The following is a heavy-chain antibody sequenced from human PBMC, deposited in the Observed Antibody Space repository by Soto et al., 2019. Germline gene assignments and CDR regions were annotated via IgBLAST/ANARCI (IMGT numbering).Heavy chain of an antibody. CDR3: AKDLLLWFGNFDY. V-gene: IGHV3-23*01. Sequence: EVQLLESGGGLVQPGGSLRLSCAASGFTFSSYAMSWVRQAPGKRLEWVSAISGSGGSTYYADSVKGRFTISRDNSKNTLYLQMNSLRAEDTAVYYCAKDLLLWFGNFDYWGQGTLVTVSS. D-gene: IGHD3-10*01. J-gene: IGHJ4*02. CDR1: GFTFSSYA. CDR2: ISGSGGST.